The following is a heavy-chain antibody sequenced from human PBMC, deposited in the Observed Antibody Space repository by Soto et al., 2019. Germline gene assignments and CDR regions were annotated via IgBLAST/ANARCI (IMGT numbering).Heavy chain of an antibody. D-gene: IGHD6-13*01. CDR1: GFTFSSYA. J-gene: IGHJ4*02. CDR2: ISGSGGST. CDR3: AKDFSRIAAAGSYFDY. V-gene: IGHV3-23*01. Sequence: GGSLRLSCAASGFTFSSYAMSWVRQAPGKGLEWVSAISGSGGSTYYADSVKGRFTISRDNSKNTLYLQMNSLRAEDTAVYYCAKDFSRIAAAGSYFDYWGQGTLVTVSS.